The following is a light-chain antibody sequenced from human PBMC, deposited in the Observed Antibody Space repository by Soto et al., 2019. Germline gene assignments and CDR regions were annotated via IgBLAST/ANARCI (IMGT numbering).Light chain of an antibody. CDR1: QSISTW. V-gene: IGKV1-5*01. Sequence: DIQMTQSPSTLSASVGDRVTITCRASQSISTWLAWYQQEPGKAPKLLIYDASSLESGVPSRFSGSGSGTEFTLTISSLQPDDFATYYCQQYNSYPPTFGGGTKV. CDR3: QQYNSYPPT. CDR2: DAS. J-gene: IGKJ4*01.